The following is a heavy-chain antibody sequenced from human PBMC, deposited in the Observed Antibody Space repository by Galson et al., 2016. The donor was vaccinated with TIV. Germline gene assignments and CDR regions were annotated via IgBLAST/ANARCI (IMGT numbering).Heavy chain of an antibody. Sequence: ETLSLTCNVSGDSISSSYWSWIRQPPGKGLEWIGFISSSGFSNYNPTLKCRVTMSVDASKEQISLRLSSWTAADTAVYFCANAYRAGYFAHWGQGAVVTGPS. J-gene: IGHJ4*02. CDR3: ANAYRAGYFAH. V-gene: IGHV4-4*08. CDR2: ISSSGFS. CDR1: GDSISSSY.